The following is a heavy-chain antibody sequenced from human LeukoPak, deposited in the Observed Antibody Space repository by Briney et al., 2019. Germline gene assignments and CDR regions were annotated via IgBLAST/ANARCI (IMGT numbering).Heavy chain of an antibody. V-gene: IGHV4-59*08. CDR2: INYRGIT. J-gene: IGHJ3*02. D-gene: IGHD3-3*01. CDR3: ARGGFLEWLIDAFDI. CDR1: GGSIISHY. Sequence: SETLSLTCTVSGGSIISHYWTGIRQPPGKGRDGIGYINYRGITNYNPSLNSRVTISVEPSKNQFSLKLKSVSDADAAVYYCARGGFLEWLIDAFDIWGQGTLVSVSS.